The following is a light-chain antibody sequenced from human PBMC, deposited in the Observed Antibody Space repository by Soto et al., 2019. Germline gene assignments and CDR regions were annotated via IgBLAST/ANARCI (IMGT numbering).Light chain of an antibody. CDR2: AAS. V-gene: IGKV3-20*01. Sequence: EIVLTQSPGTLSLSPGERATLSCRASQSVSSSYLAWYQQKPGQAPRLLIYAASSATGIPDRFSGSGSGTDFTLTSTRLEPEDFAVYYCQHYGTSALFGPGTKVDI. CDR1: QSVSSSY. CDR3: QHYGTSAL. J-gene: IGKJ3*01.